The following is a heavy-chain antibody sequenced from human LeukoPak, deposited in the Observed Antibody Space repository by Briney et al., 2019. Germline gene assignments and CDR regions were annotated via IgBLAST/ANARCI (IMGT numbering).Heavy chain of an antibody. CDR1: GFTFDDYG. V-gene: IGHV3-20*04. CDR2: INWNGGST. D-gene: IGHD2-2*01. J-gene: IGHJ5*02. Sequence: GGSLRLSCAASGFTFDDYGMSWVRQAPGKGLEWVSGINWNGGSTGYADSVKGRFTIPRDNAKNYLSLTSNSLIAEAPALYYCXRDRGRYCSSTSCYSWGQGTLVTVSS. CDR3: XRDRGRYCSSTSCYS.